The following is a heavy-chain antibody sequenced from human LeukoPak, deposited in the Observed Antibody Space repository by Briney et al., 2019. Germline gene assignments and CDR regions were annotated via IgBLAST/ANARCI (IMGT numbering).Heavy chain of an antibody. V-gene: IGHV3-30*02. CDR1: GFTFSSYG. J-gene: IGHJ4*02. CDR3: AREAHYYGSGSYYNDY. Sequence: PGGSLRLSCAASGFTFSSYGMHWVRQAPGKELEWVAFIRYDGSNKYYADSVKGRFTISRDNSKNTLYLQMNSLRAEDTAVYYCAREAHYYGSGSYYNDYWGQGTLVTVSS. D-gene: IGHD3-10*01. CDR2: IRYDGSNK.